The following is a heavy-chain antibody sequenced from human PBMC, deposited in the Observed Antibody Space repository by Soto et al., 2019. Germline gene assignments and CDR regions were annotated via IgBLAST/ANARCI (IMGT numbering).Heavy chain of an antibody. D-gene: IGHD6-19*01. CDR3: AKDGNVYSSGWYAPSLDY. CDR1: GFTFSSYG. J-gene: IGHJ4*02. Sequence: SGGGVVQPGRSLRLSCAASGFTFSSYGMHWVRQAPGKGLEWVAVISYDGSNTYYADSVKGRFTISRDNSKNTLYLQMNSLRAEDTAVYYCAKDGNVYSSGWYAPSLDYWGQGTLVTVSS. V-gene: IGHV3-30*18. CDR2: ISYDGSNT.